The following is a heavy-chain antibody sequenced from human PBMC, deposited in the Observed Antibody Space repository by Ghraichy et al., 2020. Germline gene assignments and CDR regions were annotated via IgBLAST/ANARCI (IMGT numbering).Heavy chain of an antibody. CDR1: GYTFTGYY. Sequence: ASVKVSCKASGYTFTGYYMHWVRQAPGQGLEWMGWINPNSGGTNYAQKFQGRVTMTRDTSISTAYMELSRLRSDDTAVYYCATRDSYYYGSGSYYNPFDYWGQGTLVTVSS. V-gene: IGHV1-2*02. CDR3: ATRDSYYYGSGSYYNPFDY. D-gene: IGHD3-10*01. CDR2: INPNSGGT. J-gene: IGHJ4*02.